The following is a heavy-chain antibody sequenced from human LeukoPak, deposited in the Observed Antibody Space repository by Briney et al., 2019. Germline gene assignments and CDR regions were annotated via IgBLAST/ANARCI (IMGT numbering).Heavy chain of an antibody. CDR1: GYSFTNYW. D-gene: IGHD6-13*01. CDR3: ARQGIAAAADV. J-gene: IGHJ6*04. V-gene: IGHV5-51*01. Sequence: GESLKISCETAGYSFTNYWIGWVRQMPGKGLEWRGIIFPGDSDTRYCPSFQGQVTVSADKSISTAYRQLSSLKATDTAMYYCARQGIAAAADVWGKGTTVTVSS. CDR2: IFPGDSDT.